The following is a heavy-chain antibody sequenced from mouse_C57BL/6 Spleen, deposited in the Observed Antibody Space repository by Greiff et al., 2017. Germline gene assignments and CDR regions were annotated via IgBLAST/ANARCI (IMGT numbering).Heavy chain of an antibody. Sequence: EVHLVESGGGLVKPGGSLKLSCAASGFTFSDYGMHWVRQAPEKGLEWVAYISSGSSTIYYADTVKGRFTISRDNAKNTLFLQMTSLRSEDTAMYYCARPLYYGQRGFAYWGQGTLVTVSA. V-gene: IGHV5-17*01. CDR2: ISSGSSTI. CDR1: GFTFSDYG. J-gene: IGHJ3*01. CDR3: ARPLYYGQRGFAY. D-gene: IGHD1-1*01.